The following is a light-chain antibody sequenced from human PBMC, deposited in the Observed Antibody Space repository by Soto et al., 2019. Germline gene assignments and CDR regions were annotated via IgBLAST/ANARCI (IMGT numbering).Light chain of an antibody. J-gene: IGKJ1*01. CDR2: GAS. V-gene: IGKV3-15*01. CDR1: QSVDSN. Sequence: EIVLMQSPGTLSVSPGERATLSCRASQSVDSNLAWYQQKPGQAPRLLIDGASTRATGISARFSGSGSGTEFTLTISSLQSEDFGVYYCQQYNNWWTFGQGTKVDIK. CDR3: QQYNNWWT.